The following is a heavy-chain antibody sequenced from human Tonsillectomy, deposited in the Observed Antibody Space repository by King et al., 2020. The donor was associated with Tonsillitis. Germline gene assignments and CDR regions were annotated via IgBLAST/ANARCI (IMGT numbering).Heavy chain of an antibody. CDR1: GASISTDYYY. CDR3: ARHGHSGSCRIFLQIDQ. J-gene: IGHJ4*02. D-gene: IGHD1-26*01. V-gene: IGHV4-39*01. CDR2: INYRGTA. Sequence: LQLQESGPGLVKPSETLSLTCTVSGASISTDYYYWGWIRQPTGKGLEWIGSINYRGTAYYNPSLKSRVTMSADTSKKQFSLKLNSMTAADTAVYYCARHGHSGSCRIFLQIDQWGQGTLVTVSS.